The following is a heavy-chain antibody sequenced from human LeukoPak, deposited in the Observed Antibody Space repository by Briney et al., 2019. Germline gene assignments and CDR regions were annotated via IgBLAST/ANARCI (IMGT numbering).Heavy chain of an antibody. V-gene: IGHV1-2*02. CDR2: INPNSGGT. Sequence: ASVTVSCKASGYTFTGYYMHWVRQAPGQGLEWMGWINPNSGGTNYAQKFQGRVTMTRDTSISTAYMELSRLRSDDTAVYYCARTDTAMVNGYYGMDVWGQGTTVTVSS. D-gene: IGHD5-18*01. CDR1: GYTFTGYY. J-gene: IGHJ6*02. CDR3: ARTDTAMVNGYYGMDV.